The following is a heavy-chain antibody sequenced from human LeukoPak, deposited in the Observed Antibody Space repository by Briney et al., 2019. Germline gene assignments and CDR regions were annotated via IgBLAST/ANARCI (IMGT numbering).Heavy chain of an antibody. Sequence: GGSLRLSCAASGFTFSSYGMNWVRQAPGKGLEWVSYITSSGGAIYYADSVKGRFTISRDSSKSTLSLQMNSLRAEDTAVYYCAKGNDFDYWGQGTLVTVSS. CDR2: ITSSGGAI. V-gene: IGHV3-48*03. J-gene: IGHJ4*02. CDR1: GFTFSSYG. CDR3: AKGNDFDY. D-gene: IGHD3-10*01.